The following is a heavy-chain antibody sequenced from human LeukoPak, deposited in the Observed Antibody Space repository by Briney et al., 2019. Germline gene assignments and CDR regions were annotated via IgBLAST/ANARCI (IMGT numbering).Heavy chain of an antibody. CDR1: GYTLTELS. CDR3: ATVTSGTGTTYWFDP. D-gene: IGHD1-7*01. J-gene: IGHJ5*02. Sequence: GASVKVSCKVSGYTLTELSMHWERQAPGKGLEWMGGFDPEDGETIYAQKFQGRVTMTEDTSTDTAYMELSSLRSEDTAVYYCATVTSGTGTTYWFDPWGQGTLVTVSS. V-gene: IGHV1-24*01. CDR2: FDPEDGET.